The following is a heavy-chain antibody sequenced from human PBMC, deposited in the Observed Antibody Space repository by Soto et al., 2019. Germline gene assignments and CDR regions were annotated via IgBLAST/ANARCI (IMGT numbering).Heavy chain of an antibody. D-gene: IGHD3-22*01. Sequence: XTLSLACTVSGGSVSSYEWSWIRQPAGKGLELIGRIYTSGSTNYNPSLKSRFTMSVETSKNQFSLKLSSVTAADTAVYYCARDARTYYYDSSGYYYYYGMDVWGQGTTVPVSS. CDR3: ARDARTYYYDSSGYYYYYGMDV. V-gene: IGHV4-4*07. CDR2: IYTSGST. CDR1: GGSVSSYE. J-gene: IGHJ6*02.